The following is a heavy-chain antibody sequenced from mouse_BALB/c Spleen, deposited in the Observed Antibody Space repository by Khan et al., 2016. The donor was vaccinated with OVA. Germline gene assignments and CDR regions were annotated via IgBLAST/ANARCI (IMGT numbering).Heavy chain of an antibody. V-gene: IGHV3-2*02. CDR1: GYSITSDYA. J-gene: IGHJ4*01. CDR2: ISYSGTT. Sequence: EVQLVESGPGLVKPSQSLSLTCTVTGYSITSDYAWNWIRQFPGNKLEWMGYISYSGTTSYNPSLKSRISITRDTSKNQFFLQLNSVTSEDTATYDCARQNYYGDAMDYWGQGTSVTVSS. D-gene: IGHD1-2*01. CDR3: ARQNYYGDAMDY.